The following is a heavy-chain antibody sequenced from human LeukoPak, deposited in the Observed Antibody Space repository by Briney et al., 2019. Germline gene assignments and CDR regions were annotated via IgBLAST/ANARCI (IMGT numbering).Heavy chain of an antibody. CDR3: ARDPGYYDSSGYPVVGYFQH. CDR2: ISAYNGNT. V-gene: IGHV1-18*01. Sequence: ASVKVSCKASGYTFTSYGISWVRQAPGQGLEWMGWISAYNGNTNYAQKLQGRVTVTTDTSTSTAYMELRSLRSDDTAVYYCARDPGYYDSSGYPVVGYFQHWGQGTLVTVSS. D-gene: IGHD3-22*01. J-gene: IGHJ1*01. CDR1: GYTFTSYG.